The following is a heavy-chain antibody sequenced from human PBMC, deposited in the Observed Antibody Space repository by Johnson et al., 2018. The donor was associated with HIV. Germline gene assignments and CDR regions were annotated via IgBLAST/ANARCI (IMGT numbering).Heavy chain of an antibody. CDR2: IYSGGST. CDR3: ARAPWDYGGGAFDI. D-gene: IGHD4-23*01. V-gene: IGHV3-NL1*01. CDR1: GFTFSSYG. Sequence: QVYLLESGGGVVQPGRSLRLSCAASGFTFSSYGMHWVRQAPGKGLEWVSVIYSGGSTYYADYVKGRFTISRDNSKNTLYLQMNSLRAEDTAVYYCARAPWDYGGGAFDIWGQGTMVTVSS. J-gene: IGHJ3*02.